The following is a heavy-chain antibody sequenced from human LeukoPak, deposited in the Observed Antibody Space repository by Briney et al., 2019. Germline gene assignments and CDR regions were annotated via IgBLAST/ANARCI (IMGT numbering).Heavy chain of an antibody. J-gene: IGHJ4*02. V-gene: IGHV1-2*02. Sequence: ASVKVSCKASAYTFTGYYMHWVRQAPGQGLEWMGWINPNSGGTNYAQKFQGRVTMTRDTSISTAYMELSRLRSDDTAVYYCARGQTTVVIYNYWGQGTLVTVSS. CDR3: ARGQTTVVIYNY. CDR1: AYTFTGYY. D-gene: IGHD4-23*01. CDR2: INPNSGGT.